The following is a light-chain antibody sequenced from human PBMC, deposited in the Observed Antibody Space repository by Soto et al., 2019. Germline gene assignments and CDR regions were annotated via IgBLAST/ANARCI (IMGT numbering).Light chain of an antibody. CDR3: QQRSTLT. CDR2: DAS. CDR1: QSVSSY. V-gene: IGKV3-11*01. J-gene: IGKJ4*01. Sequence: EIVLTQSPATLSLSPGERATLSCRASQSVSSYLAWYQQKPGQAPRLLIYDASNRATGIPARFSGSGSGTAFTLTISSLEPDDFAVYYCQQRSTLTFGGGTKVEIK.